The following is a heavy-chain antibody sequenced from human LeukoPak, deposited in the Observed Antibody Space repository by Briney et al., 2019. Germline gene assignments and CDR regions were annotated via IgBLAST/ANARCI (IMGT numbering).Heavy chain of an antibody. V-gene: IGHV1-69*13. CDR2: IIPIFGTA. Sequence: SVKVSCKASGGTFSSYAISWVRQAPEQGLEWMGGIIPIFGTANYAQKFQGRVTITADESTSTAYMELSSLRSEDTAVYYCAREWGYDFWSGYYTNAFDIWGQGTMVTVSS. D-gene: IGHD3-3*01. CDR3: AREWGYDFWSGYYTNAFDI. J-gene: IGHJ3*02. CDR1: GGTFSSYA.